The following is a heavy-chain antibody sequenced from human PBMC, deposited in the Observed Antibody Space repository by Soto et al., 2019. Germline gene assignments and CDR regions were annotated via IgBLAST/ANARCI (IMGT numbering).Heavy chain of an antibody. V-gene: IGHV3-30-3*01. CDR1: GFTFSSYA. CDR2: ISYDGSNK. Sequence: QVPLVESGGGVVQPGRSLRLSCAASGFTFSSYAMHWVRQAPGKGLEWVAVISYDGSNKYYADSVKGRFTISRDNSKNTLYLQMNSLRAEDTAVYYCARDNPLEDYWGQGTLVTVSS. J-gene: IGHJ4*02. CDR3: ARDNPLEDY.